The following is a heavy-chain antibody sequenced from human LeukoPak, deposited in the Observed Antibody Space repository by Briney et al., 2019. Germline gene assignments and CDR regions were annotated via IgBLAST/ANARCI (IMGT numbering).Heavy chain of an antibody. Sequence: SETLSLTCTVSGGSINNYYWGWIRQPPGKGLEWIGYISYTGSTNYNPSLKSRVTISVDTSKNQFSLKLSSVTAADTAVYYCARDLKAVAGTFDYWGQGTLVTVSS. V-gene: IGHV4-59*12. CDR2: ISYTGST. CDR3: ARDLKAVAGTFDY. D-gene: IGHD6-19*01. J-gene: IGHJ4*02. CDR1: GGSINNYY.